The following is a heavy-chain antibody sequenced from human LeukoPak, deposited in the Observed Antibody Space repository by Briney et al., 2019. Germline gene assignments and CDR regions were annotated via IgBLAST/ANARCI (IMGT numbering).Heavy chain of an antibody. CDR1: GFTFSDYY. CDR2: IYNDGSST. Sequence: AGSLRLSCAASGFTFSDYYMSWIRQAPGKGLVWVSCIYNDGSSTSYADSVKGRFTISRDSFKNTLYLQMNSLRPEDTAVYYCAKAPYYYGDYIRWFPDAFHIWGRGTGVTVSS. D-gene: IGHD4-17*01. CDR3: AKAPYYYGDYIRWFPDAFHI. V-gene: IGHV3-74*01. J-gene: IGHJ3*02.